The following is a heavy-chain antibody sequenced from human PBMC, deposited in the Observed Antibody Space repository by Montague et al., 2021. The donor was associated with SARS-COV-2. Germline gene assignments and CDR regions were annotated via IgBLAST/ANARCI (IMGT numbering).Heavy chain of an antibody. V-gene: IGHV3-7*01. CDR3: ARDSFWSGYYTDYYGMDV. J-gene: IGHJ6*02. CDR1: GFTFSSYW. Sequence: SLRLSCAASGFTFSSYWMSWVRQAPGKGLEWAANIKQDGGEKYYVDSVKGRFTISRDNAKNSLYLQMNSLRAEDTAVYYCARDSFWSGYYTDYYGMDVWGQGTTVTVSS. D-gene: IGHD3-3*01. CDR2: IKQDGGEK.